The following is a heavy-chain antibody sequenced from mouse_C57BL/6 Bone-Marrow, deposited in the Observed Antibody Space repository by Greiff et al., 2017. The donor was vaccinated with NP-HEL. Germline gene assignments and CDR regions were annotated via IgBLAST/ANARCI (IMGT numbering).Heavy chain of an antibody. CDR1: GFTFSSYA. J-gene: IGHJ1*03. CDR2: ISDGGSYT. Sequence: DVKLVESGGGLVKPGGSLKLSCAASGFTFSSYAMSWVRQTPEKRLEWVATISDGGSYTYYPDNVKGRVTISRDNAKNNLYLQMSHLKSEDTAMYYCARDKSNYWYFDVWGTGTTVTVSS. D-gene: IGHD2-5*01. CDR3: ARDKSNYWYFDV. V-gene: IGHV5-4*01.